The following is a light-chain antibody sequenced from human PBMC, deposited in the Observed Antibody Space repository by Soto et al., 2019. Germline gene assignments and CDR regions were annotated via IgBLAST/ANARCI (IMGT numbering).Light chain of an antibody. V-gene: IGKV1-33*01. CDR3: RQYDDLPPT. CDR1: QDISNF. Sequence: DIHMTQSPSSLSASVGDRVTITCQASQDISNFLNWYQQKPGKAPNLLIYDESNLETGVPSRLSGSGSGTDFTFTISRLQPEDIATYYCRQYDDLPPTFGQGTRLEIK. CDR2: DES. J-gene: IGKJ5*01.